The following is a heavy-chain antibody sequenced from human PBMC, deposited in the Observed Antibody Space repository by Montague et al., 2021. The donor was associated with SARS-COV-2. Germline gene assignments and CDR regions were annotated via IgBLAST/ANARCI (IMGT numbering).Heavy chain of an antibody. Sequence: SETLSLTCAVHGTSFSGYYWNWIRQPPGKGLEWIGEINHGGSTKYSPSLKSRLTISADTSKNQFSLKLTSVAAADTAVYYCARLRDGVVPSPILGVGPYYYCYYMDVWGKGTTVTVSS. CDR2: INHGGST. CDR1: GTSFSGYY. CDR3: ARLRDGVVPSPILGVGPYYYCYYMDV. J-gene: IGHJ6*03. D-gene: IGHD3-10*01. V-gene: IGHV4-34*01.